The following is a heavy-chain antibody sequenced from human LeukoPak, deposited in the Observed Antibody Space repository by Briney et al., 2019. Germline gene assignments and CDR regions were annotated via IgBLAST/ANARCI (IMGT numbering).Heavy chain of an antibody. V-gene: IGHV6-1*01. J-gene: IGHJ4*02. CDR2: TYYRSKWYN. Sequence: SQTLSLTCAISGDSVSSNTAAWSWIRQSPSRGLEWLGRTYYRSKWYNDYAVSVKGRITINPGTSKNQFSLQLNSVTPEDTAVYYCARGAHNSAWYWGPGTLVTVSS. CDR3: ARGAHNSAWY. CDR1: GDSVSSNTAA. D-gene: IGHD6-19*01.